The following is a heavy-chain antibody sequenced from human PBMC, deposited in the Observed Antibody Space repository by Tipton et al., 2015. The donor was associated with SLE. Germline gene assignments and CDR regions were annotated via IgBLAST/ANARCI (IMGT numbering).Heavy chain of an antibody. J-gene: IGHJ3*02. D-gene: IGHD6-6*01. Sequence: SLRLSCAASGFTFSSHWMHWIRQAPGKGLEWVSRISHDGSSTSYADSVKGRFSISRDNAKNTLHLQMNSLRAEDTAVYYRVTLTIAVRHYAFDIWGQGTMVTVSS. CDR1: GFTFSSHW. CDR3: VTLTIAVRHYAFDI. CDR2: ISHDGSST. V-gene: IGHV3-74*01.